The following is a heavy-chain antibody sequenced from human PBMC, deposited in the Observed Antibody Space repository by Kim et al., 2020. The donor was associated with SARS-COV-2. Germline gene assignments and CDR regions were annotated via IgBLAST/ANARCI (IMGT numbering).Heavy chain of an antibody. Sequence: NYAPKVQGSVTLPADESTGTAYMELGSLRSEDTAVYYCARGVVYETQFDYWGQGTLVTVSS. V-gene: IGHV1-69*01. J-gene: IGHJ4*02. D-gene: IGHD2-15*01. CDR3: ARGVVYETQFDY.